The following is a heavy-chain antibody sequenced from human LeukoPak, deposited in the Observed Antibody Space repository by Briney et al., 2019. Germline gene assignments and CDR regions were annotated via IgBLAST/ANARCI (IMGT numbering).Heavy chain of an antibody. J-gene: IGHJ4*02. CDR1: GDSVSSNNGA. V-gene: IGHV6-1*01. CDR3: ARDVGTSGCTFDY. D-gene: IGHD6-19*01. CDR2: TYYRSKWYN. Sequence: SQTLSLTCGLSGDSVSSNNGAWNWIRQSPSRGLEWLGRTYYRSKWYNDYAGSMKGRITISPDTSKNQVSLQLNSVTPEDTAVYYCARDVGTSGCTFDYWGQGTLVTVSS.